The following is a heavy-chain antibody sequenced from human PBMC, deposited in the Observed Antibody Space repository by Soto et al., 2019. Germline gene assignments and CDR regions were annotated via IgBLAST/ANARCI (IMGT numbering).Heavy chain of an antibody. V-gene: IGHV3-53*01. J-gene: IGHJ4*02. CDR1: GFTVSNNY. Sequence: EVQLVESGGGLIQPGGSLRLSCAVSGFTVSNNYMSWVRQAPGKGLEGVSVIYSGGYTAYGDSVKGRFTISRDNSKNTLNLQKNSRGAANSAVFYWGPVAGGGGYWGQGTLVTVSS. CDR2: IYSGGYT. D-gene: IGHD3-10*01. CDR3: GPVAGGGGY.